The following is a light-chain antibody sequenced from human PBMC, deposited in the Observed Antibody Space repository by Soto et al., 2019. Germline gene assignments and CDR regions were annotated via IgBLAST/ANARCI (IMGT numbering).Light chain of an antibody. CDR2: DVS. V-gene: IGLV2-14*01. CDR1: SSDVGDYNY. CDR3: SSYTSSSTRV. J-gene: IGLJ1*01. Sequence: QSALTQPASVSGSPGQSITISCTGTSSDVGDYNYVSWYQQHPGKAPKLMIFDVSNRPSGVSNRFSGSKSGNTASLTISVLQAEVEADYYCSSYTSSSTRVFGTGTKLTVL.